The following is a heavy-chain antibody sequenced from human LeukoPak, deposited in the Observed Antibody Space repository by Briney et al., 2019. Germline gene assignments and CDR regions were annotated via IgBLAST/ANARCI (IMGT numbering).Heavy chain of an antibody. CDR1: GGSITSYY. V-gene: IGHV4-59*08. CDR2: LYYSGYS. CDR3: ARHIVVVTATRTGTFDY. J-gene: IGHJ4*02. Sequence: PSETLSLTCTVSGGSITSYYWAWLRQPPGKGLEWIGYLYYSGYSNYNPSLKSRVTISVDTSKNQFSLKLSSVTAADTAVYYCARHIVVVTATRTGTFDYWGQGTLVTVSS. D-gene: IGHD2-21*02.